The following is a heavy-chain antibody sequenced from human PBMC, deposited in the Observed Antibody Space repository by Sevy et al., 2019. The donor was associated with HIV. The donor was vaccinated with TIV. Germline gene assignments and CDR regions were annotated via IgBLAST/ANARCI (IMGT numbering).Heavy chain of an antibody. CDR1: GFTFSNYA. D-gene: IGHD5-12*01. V-gene: IGHV3-23*01. CDR2: ISGSAHRT. Sequence: GGSLRLSCAASGFTFSNYAMSWVRQTPGKGLEWVSAISGSAHRTYYTDSVKGRFTISRDNSKNMLFLQMNSLRAEDTAVYYCVKEVYEYSYSDYWGQGTLVTVSS. J-gene: IGHJ4*02. CDR3: VKEVYEYSYSDY.